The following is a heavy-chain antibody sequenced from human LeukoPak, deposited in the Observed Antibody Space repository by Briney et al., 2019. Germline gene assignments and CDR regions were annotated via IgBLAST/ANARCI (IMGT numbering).Heavy chain of an antibody. CDR1: GGTFSNYA. J-gene: IGHJ4*02. CDR3: ARVFARGGEISGSYYYY. Sequence: SVKVSCKASGGTFSNYAINWVRQAPGQGLEWMGGTIPIFGTANYARKFQGRVTITTDESTSTAYMELSSLRSEDTAVYYCARVFARGGEISGSYYYYWGQGTLVTVSS. V-gene: IGHV1-69*05. D-gene: IGHD1-26*01. CDR2: TIPIFGTA.